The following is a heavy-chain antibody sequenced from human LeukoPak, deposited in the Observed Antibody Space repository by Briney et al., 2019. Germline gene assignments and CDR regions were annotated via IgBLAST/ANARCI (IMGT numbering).Heavy chain of an antibody. CDR1: GFTFSSYA. CDR3: ARDAMVNYFDY. J-gene: IGHJ4*02. CDR2: FSGSGGNT. Sequence: GGSLRLSCAASGFTFSSYAMSWVRQAPGKGLEWVSTFSGSGGNTYYADSVKGRFTISRDNSKNTLYLQMNSLRAEDTAVYYCARDAMVNYFDYWGQGTLVTVSS. V-gene: IGHV3-23*01. D-gene: IGHD5-18*01.